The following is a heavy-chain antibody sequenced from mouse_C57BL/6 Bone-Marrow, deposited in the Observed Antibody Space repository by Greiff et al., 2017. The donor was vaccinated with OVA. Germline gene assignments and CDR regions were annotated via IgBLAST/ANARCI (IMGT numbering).Heavy chain of an antibody. V-gene: IGHV14-4*01. Sequence: VQPQQSGAELVRPGASVKLSCTASGFNIKDDYMHWVKQRPEQGLEWIGWIDPENGDTEYASKFQGKATITADTSSNTAYLQLSSLTSEDTAVYYCTSPITTVVRGVSMDYWGQGTSVTVSS. D-gene: IGHD1-1*01. CDR2: IDPENGDT. CDR3: TSPITTVVRGVSMDY. CDR1: GFNIKDDY. J-gene: IGHJ4*01.